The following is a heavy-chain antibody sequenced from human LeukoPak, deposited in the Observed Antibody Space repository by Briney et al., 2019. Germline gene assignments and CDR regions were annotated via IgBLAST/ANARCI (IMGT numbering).Heavy chain of an antibody. Sequence: GGSLRLSCAAAGFTFSDYYMSWIRQAPGKGLEWVSYISSSGSTIYYADSVKGRFTISRDNAKNSLYLQMNSLRAEDTAVYYCARAPGYGSGSPRVDPWGQGTLVTVSS. V-gene: IGHV3-11*01. J-gene: IGHJ5*02. D-gene: IGHD3-10*01. CDR2: ISSSGSTI. CDR1: GFTFSDYY. CDR3: ARAPGYGSGSPRVDP.